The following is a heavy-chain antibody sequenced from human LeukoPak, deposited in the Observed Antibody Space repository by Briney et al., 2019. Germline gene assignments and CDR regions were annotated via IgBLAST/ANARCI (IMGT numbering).Heavy chain of an antibody. CDR3: ARGLEEYQLPILYYYYYMDV. CDR1: GYTFTGYY. Sequence: AASVKVSCKASGYTFTGYYMHWVRQAPGQGLEWMGGIIPIFGTANYAQKFQGRVTITADESTSTAYMELSSLRSEDTAVYYCARGLEEYQLPILYYYYYMDVWGKGTTVTVSS. J-gene: IGHJ6*03. D-gene: IGHD2-2*01. CDR2: IIPIFGTA. V-gene: IGHV1-69*13.